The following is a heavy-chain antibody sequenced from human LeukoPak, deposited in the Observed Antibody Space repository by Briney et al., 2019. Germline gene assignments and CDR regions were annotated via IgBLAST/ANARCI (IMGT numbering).Heavy chain of an antibody. J-gene: IGHJ3*02. CDR2: ISYDGSNK. CDR1: GFTFSSYG. CDR3: ARGAKVGAFDI. D-gene: IGHD3-10*01. V-gene: IGHV3-30*03. Sequence: GGSLRLSCAASGFTFSSYGMHWVRQAPGKGLEWVAVISYDGSNKYYADSVKGRFTISRDNSKNTLYLQMNSLRAEDTAVFYCARGAKVGAFDIWGQGTMVTVSS.